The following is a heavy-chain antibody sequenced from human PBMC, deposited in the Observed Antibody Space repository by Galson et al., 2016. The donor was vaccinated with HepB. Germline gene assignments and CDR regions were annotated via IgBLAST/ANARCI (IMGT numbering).Heavy chain of an antibody. CDR1: GFTVSNNY. J-gene: IGHJ4*02. V-gene: IGHV3-33*08. Sequence: SLRLSCAASGFTVSNNYIKWVRQAPGKGLEWVAVIWYDGSRKSYADSVKGRSTISRDNSKNTLYLQMNSLRAEDTAVHYCARDLFGFYYDSDERLDYWGQGTLVTVSS. CDR3: ARDLFGFYYDSDERLDY. D-gene: IGHD3-22*01. CDR2: IWYDGSRK.